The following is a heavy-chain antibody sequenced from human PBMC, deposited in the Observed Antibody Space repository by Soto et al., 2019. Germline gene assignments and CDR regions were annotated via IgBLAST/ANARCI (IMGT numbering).Heavy chain of an antibody. Sequence: GGSLRFSCAASGFTFSSYSMNWVRQAPGKGLEWVSYISSSSTIYYADSVKGRFTISRDNAKNSLYLQMNSPRDEDTAVYYCAREWNPLNWFDPWGQGTLVTVS. J-gene: IGHJ5*02. CDR3: AREWNPLNWFDP. CDR2: ISSSSTI. CDR1: GFTFSSYS. D-gene: IGHD1-1*01. V-gene: IGHV3-48*02.